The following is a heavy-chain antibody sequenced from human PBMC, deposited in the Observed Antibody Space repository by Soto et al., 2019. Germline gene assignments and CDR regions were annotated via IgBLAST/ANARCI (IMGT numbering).Heavy chain of an antibody. CDR3: ARGVAGSGFDL. D-gene: IGHD6-19*01. CDR2: TYYGSNWRH. J-gene: IGHJ4*02. CDR1: GDSVSRNTAA. V-gene: IGHV6-1*01. Sequence: QVHLQQSGPGLVKPSQTLSLTCAISGDSVSRNTAAWNWIRSSPSRGLEWLGRTYYGSNWRHDYAVSVKRRITVNPDTSKIHFSLQLNSVTPDDTAVYYCARGVAGSGFDLWGQGTLVTVSS.